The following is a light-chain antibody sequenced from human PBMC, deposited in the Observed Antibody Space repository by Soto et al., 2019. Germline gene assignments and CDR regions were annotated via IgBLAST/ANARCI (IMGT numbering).Light chain of an antibody. J-gene: IGKJ1*01. Sequence: ETVLTQSPGTLSLSPGETATLSCRASQSVASNSLAWYQQKPGQAPRLLVYGASGRATDIPDRFSGRGSGTDFTLTINRLEPEDFAVYYCQQYGSSPSWTFGQGTKVEIK. CDR3: QQYGSSPSWT. CDR1: QSVASNS. CDR2: GAS. V-gene: IGKV3-20*01.